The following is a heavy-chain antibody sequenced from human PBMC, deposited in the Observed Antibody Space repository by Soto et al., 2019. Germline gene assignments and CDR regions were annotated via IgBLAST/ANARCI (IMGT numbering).Heavy chain of an antibody. CDR1: GFTFRTYT. CDR2: IRGFSPYT. D-gene: IGHD2-15*01. V-gene: IGHV3-21*01. J-gene: IGHJ6*02. CDR3: ARDRGYDAHDYYYNAMDV. Sequence: GSLRLSCVASGFTFRTYTMNWVRQAPGKGLEWVSGIRGFSPYTFYAESVKGRFTTSRDNAKNSLYLQMNSLGVEDTAVYYCARDRGYDAHDYYYNAMDVWGQGTTVTVSS.